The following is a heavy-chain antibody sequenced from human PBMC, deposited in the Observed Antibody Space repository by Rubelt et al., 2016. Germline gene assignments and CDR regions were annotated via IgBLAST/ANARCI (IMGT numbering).Heavy chain of an antibody. Sequence: QLQLQESGPGLVKPSETLSLTCTVSGASISSGPYYWGWLRQPPGKGLEWIGHISFRGRTSSNPSLKSRVTITVDTSKNHFSLELTSVTAADTAVYYCAREVYCGGDCYSEDAFDIWGQGTMVTVSS. CDR3: AREVYCGGDCYSEDAFDI. CDR1: GASISSGPYY. CDR2: ISFRGRT. V-gene: IGHV4-39*02. J-gene: IGHJ3*02. D-gene: IGHD2-21*02.